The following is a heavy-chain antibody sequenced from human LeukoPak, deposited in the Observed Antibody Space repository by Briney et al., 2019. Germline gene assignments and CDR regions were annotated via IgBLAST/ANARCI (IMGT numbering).Heavy chain of an antibody. CDR2: ISGSGGST. J-gene: IGHJ4*02. V-gene: IGHV3-23*01. Sequence: GGSLRLSCAASGFTVSSNYMSWVRQAPGKGLEWVSAISGSGGSTYYADSVKGRFTISRDNSKNTLYLQMNSLRAEDTAVYYCAKRSIAAAATGWRDYFDYWGQGTLVTVSS. CDR3: AKRSIAAAATGWRDYFDY. D-gene: IGHD6-13*01. CDR1: GFTVSSNY.